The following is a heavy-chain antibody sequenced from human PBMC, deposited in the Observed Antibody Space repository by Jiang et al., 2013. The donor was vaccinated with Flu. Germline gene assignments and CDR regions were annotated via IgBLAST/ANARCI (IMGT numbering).Heavy chain of an antibody. CDR1: GGTFSSYA. CDR3: ARDPGYSYGYSHYYYGMDV. CDR2: IIPILGIA. J-gene: IGHJ6*02. D-gene: IGHD5-18*01. V-gene: IGHV1-69*10. Sequence: GAEVKKPGSSVKVSCKASGGTFSSYAISWVRQAPGQGLEWMGGIIPILGIANYAQKFQGRVTITADKSTSTAYMELSSLRSEDTAVYYCARDPGYSYGYSHYYYGMDVWGQGTTVTVSS.